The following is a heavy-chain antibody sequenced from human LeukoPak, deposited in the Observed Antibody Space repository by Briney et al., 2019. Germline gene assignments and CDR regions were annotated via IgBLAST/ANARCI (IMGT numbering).Heavy chain of an antibody. J-gene: IGHJ4*02. CDR3: ARDFAARLQENYFDY. D-gene: IGHD4-11*01. V-gene: IGHV4-39*07. CDR1: GGSISGSRHY. CDR2: IYYSGST. Sequence: SETLSLTCTVSGGSISGSRHYWGWIRQPPGKGLEWIASIYYSGSTYYNPSLKSRVTISVDTSKNQFSLKLSSVTAADTAVYYCARDFAARLQENYFDYWGQGTLVTVSS.